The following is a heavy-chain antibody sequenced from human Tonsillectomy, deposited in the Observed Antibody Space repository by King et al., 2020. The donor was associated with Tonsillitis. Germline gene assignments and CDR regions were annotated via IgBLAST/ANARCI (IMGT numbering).Heavy chain of an antibody. D-gene: IGHD2/OR15-2a*01. CDR2: ISRDGSSE. J-gene: IGHJ4*02. CDR3: ASNIIDAGDTNFDY. CDR1: GFAFSSFS. Sequence: QLVQSGGGVVQPGKSLRLSCAASGFAFSSFSMHWVRQAPGKGLEWVAVISRDGSSEYYADSVKGRFTISRDNSKNTLYLQMKTLTSADAAVYYCASNIIDAGDTNFDYWGQGTLVTVSS. V-gene: IGHV3-30*04.